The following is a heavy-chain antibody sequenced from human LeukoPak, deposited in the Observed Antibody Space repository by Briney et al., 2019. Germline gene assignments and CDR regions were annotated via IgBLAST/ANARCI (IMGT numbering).Heavy chain of an antibody. J-gene: IGHJ4*02. CDR1: GYTFTGYY. CDR3: ARGSDYYDSSGYLN. CDR2: INPNGGGT. V-gene: IGHV1-2*06. D-gene: IGHD3-22*01. Sequence: ASVKVSCKASGYTFTGYYMHWVRQAPGQGLEWMGRINPNGGGTNYAQKFQGRVTMTRDTSISTAYMELSRLRSDDTAVYYCARGSDYYDSSGYLNWGQGTLVTVSS.